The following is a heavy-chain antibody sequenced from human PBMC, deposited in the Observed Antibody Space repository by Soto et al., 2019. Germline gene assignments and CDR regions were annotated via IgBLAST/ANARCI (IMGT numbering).Heavy chain of an antibody. CDR1: GYATTSSC. V-gene: IGHV1-18*01. CDR2: ISAYNGNT. CDR3: ARDYGAAAGSTFDY. J-gene: IGHJ4*02. Sequence: ASANVSSKACGYATTSSCSSWVRQETGQGLEWMGWISAYNGNTNYAQKLQGRVTMTTDTSTSTAYMELRSLRSDDTAVYYCARDYGAAAGSTFDYWGQGTLVTVSS. D-gene: IGHD6-13*01.